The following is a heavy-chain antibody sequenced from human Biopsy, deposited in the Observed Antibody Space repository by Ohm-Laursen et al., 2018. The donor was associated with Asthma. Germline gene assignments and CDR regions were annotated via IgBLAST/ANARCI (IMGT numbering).Heavy chain of an antibody. V-gene: IGHV4-39*01. D-gene: IGHD7-27*01. CDR3: ARHWDWGSFFDY. Sequence: GTLSLTCTVSGGSMSSSSYYWGWIRQPPGKGLEWMGSISYTGSAYHNRSLKSRFTISVDPSKNHFSLKLSSVTAADTAVYYCARHWDWGSFFDYWGQGTPVTVSS. CDR2: ISYTGSA. CDR1: GGSMSSSSYY. J-gene: IGHJ4*02.